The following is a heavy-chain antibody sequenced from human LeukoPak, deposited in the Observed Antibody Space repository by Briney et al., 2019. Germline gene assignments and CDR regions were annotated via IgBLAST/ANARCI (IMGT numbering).Heavy chain of an antibody. V-gene: IGHV1-2*02. CDR1: GYTFTGYY. CDR3: ARAYYYDSSGYYFFDY. Sequence: GASVKVSCKASGYTFTGYYMHWVRQAPGQGLEWMGWINPNSGGTKTAQTFQGRVTMTRDTSISTAYMELSRLRSDDTAVYYCARAYYYDSSGYYFFDYWGQGTLVTVSS. D-gene: IGHD3-22*01. J-gene: IGHJ4*02. CDR2: INPNSGGT.